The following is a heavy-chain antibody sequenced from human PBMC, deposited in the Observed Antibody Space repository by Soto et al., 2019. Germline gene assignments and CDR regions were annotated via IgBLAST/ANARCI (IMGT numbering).Heavy chain of an antibody. CDR3: ARVGRSGAYYYGMDV. Sequence: QVQLQESGPGLVKPSQTLSLTCTVSGGSISSGGYYWSWIRQHPGKGLEWIGYIYYSGSTYYNPSLKSRVTISVDTSKNPFSLKLSSVTAADTAVYYCARVGRSGAYYYGMDVWGQGTTVTVSS. V-gene: IGHV4-31*03. CDR1: GGSISSGGYY. D-gene: IGHD1-26*01. J-gene: IGHJ6*02. CDR2: IYYSGST.